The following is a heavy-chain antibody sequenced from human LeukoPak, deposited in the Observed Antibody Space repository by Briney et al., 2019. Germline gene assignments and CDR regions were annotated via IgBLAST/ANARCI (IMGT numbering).Heavy chain of an antibody. D-gene: IGHD2-15*01. Sequence: SETLSLTCSVSGGSISSGSYYWSWIRQPAGKGLEWIGRIYTSGSTNYNPSLKSRVTISVDTSKNQFSLKLSSVTAADTAVYYCARVRTPPNWFDPWGQGTLVTVSS. CDR2: IYTSGST. J-gene: IGHJ5*02. CDR3: ARVRTPPNWFDP. V-gene: IGHV4-61*02. CDR1: GGSISSGSYY.